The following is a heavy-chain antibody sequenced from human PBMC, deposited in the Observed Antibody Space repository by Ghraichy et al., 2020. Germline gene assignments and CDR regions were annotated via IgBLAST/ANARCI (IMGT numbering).Heavy chain of an antibody. CDR2: IYSDGST. CDR1: GFSVNSYY. D-gene: IGHD3-10*01. J-gene: IGHJ4*01. V-gene: IGHV3-53*01. Sequence: GGSLRLSCVVSGFSVNSYYMNWVRQAPGKGLEWVSLIYSDGSTHYADSVKGRFTISRDNSKNILYLQMNSLRVEDTAVYYCARGGTENYYNGDYWGHGNLVTVSS. CDR3: ARGGTENYYNGDY.